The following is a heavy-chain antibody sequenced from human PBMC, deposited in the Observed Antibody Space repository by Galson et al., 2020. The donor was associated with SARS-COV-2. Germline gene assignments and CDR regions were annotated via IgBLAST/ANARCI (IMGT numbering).Heavy chain of an antibody. CDR1: GASISSYY. D-gene: IGHD3-16*01. J-gene: IGHJ6*02. CDR2: TYTSGST. Sequence: SETLSLTCTVSGASISSYYWSWIRQPPGTGMERIGHTYTSGSTNYNPSLKSRVTISVDTSKNQFSLKLSSVTAADTAVYYCARVGGGYYYYYGMDVWGQGTTVTVSS. CDR3: ARVGGGYYYYYGMDV. V-gene: IGHV4-4*08.